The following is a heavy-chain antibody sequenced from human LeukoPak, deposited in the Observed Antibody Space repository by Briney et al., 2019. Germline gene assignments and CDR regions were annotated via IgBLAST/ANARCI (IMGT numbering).Heavy chain of an antibody. D-gene: IGHD3-22*01. CDR2: IYSGGST. CDR1: GFTVSSNY. Sequence: GGSLRLSCAASGFTVSSNYMSWVRQAPGKGLEWVSVIYSGGSTYYADSVKGRFTISRDNSKNTLYLQMNSLRAEDTAVYYCAREIYDSSGYGAFDIWGQGTKVTVSS. CDR3: AREIYDSSGYGAFDI. J-gene: IGHJ3*02. V-gene: IGHV3-53*01.